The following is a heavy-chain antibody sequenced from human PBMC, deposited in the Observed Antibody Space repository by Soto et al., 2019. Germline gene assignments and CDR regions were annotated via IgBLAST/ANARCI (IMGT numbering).Heavy chain of an antibody. CDR1: GFTFSTYA. CDR3: AKDLFPTSGQRFFFES. Sequence: VSLLLSCAASGFTFSTYAMTWVRQAAGRGLEWVSTILHDETPFYTDSVKGRFTISRDNVRGTLYLQMNGLRVEDAALYFCAKDLFPTSGQRFFFESWGQGSLVTVSS. J-gene: IGHJ4*02. D-gene: IGHD2-21*01. V-gene: IGHV3-23*01. CDR2: ILHDETP.